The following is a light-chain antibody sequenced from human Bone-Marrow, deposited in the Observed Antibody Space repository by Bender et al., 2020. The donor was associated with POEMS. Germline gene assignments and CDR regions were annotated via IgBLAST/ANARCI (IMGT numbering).Light chain of an antibody. CDR3: QAWDTYSVI. V-gene: IGLV3-1*01. J-gene: IGLJ2*01. CDR1: DLGDKY. Sequence: SYEVTQPPSVSVSPGQTASITCSGDDLGDKYVAWYQQKPGPSPVLVIYQDTKRPSGIPERFSGSNSGNTATLTISGTQAMDVADYYCQAWDTYSVIFGGGTKLTVL. CDR2: QDT.